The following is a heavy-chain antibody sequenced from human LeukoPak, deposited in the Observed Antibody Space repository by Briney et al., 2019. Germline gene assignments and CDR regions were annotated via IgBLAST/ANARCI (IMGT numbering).Heavy chain of an antibody. D-gene: IGHD6-19*01. Sequence: PSETLSLTCAVYGGSFSGYYWSWIRQPPGKRLEWIAEINHSGSTNYNPSLKSRVTISVDTSKNQFSLKLSSVTAADTAVYYCARPQGWLGTQPFDYWGQGTLVTVSS. V-gene: IGHV4-34*01. CDR3: ARPQGWLGTQPFDY. J-gene: IGHJ4*02. CDR1: GGSFSGYY. CDR2: INHSGST.